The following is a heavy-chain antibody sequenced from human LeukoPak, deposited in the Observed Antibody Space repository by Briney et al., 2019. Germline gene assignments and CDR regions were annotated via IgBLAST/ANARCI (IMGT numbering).Heavy chain of an antibody. CDR1: GFTFSSYS. D-gene: IGHD1-26*01. V-gene: IGHV3-48*01. J-gene: IGHJ4*02. Sequence: PGGSLRLSCAASGFTFSSYSMNWVRQAPGKGLEWVSYISSSSTTIYSADSVKGRFTISRDNAKNSLYLQMNSLRAEDTAVYYCARDNIVGAIEYWGQGTLVTVSS. CDR3: ARDNIVGAIEY. CDR2: ISSSSTTI.